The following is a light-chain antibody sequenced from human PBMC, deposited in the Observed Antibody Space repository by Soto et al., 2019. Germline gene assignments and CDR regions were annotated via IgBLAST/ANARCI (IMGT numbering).Light chain of an antibody. CDR2: AAS. J-gene: IGKJ1*01. V-gene: IGKV1-39*01. CDR3: QQSFTNPKT. Sequence: DIQMTQSPSSLSASVGDRVTITCRASQGINNFLNWYQQKPGEAPKVLIYAASSLQTGVPSRISGSGSGTVFTLTINSLQPEDFATYFCQQSFTNPKTFGQGTEVDIK. CDR1: QGINNF.